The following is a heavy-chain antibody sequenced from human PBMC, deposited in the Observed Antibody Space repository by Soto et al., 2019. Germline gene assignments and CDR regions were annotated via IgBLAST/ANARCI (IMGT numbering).Heavy chain of an antibody. CDR2: ISSSSSYI. J-gene: IGHJ4*02. Sequence: SLRLSCAASGFTFSSYSMNWVRQAPGKGLEWVSSISSSSSYIYYADSVKGRFTISRDNAKNSLYLQMNSLRAEDTAVYYCARELGYYDSSGYYYYDYWGQGTLVTVSS. D-gene: IGHD3-22*01. V-gene: IGHV3-21*01. CDR1: GFTFSSYS. CDR3: ARELGYYDSSGYYYYDY.